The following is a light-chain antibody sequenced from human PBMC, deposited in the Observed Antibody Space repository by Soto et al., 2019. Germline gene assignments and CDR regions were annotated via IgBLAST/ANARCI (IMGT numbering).Light chain of an antibody. V-gene: IGKV3-11*01. CDR2: DAS. CDR1: QGVSSY. J-gene: IGKJ1*01. Sequence: EIGLSQSPGTLSLSTGERATLSCRASQGVSSYLAWYQQKPGQAPRLLIYDASNRATGIPARFSGSGSGTDFTLTISSLEPEDFAVYYCQQRSNWPPTFGQGTKVDI. CDR3: QQRSNWPPT.